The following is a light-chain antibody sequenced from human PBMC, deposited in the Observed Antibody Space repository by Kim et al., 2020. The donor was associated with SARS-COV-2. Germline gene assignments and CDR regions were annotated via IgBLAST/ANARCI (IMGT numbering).Light chain of an antibody. J-gene: IGLJ2*01. V-gene: IGLV3-1*01. Sequence: SYELTQPPSVSVSPGQTASITCSGNRLADKDVCWYQQMPGQSPVPVIYQDTKRPSGIPERFSGSNSGNTATLTISGTQAMDDADYYCQVWDSTTAIFGGG. CDR1: RLADKD. CDR2: QDT. CDR3: QVWDSTTAI.